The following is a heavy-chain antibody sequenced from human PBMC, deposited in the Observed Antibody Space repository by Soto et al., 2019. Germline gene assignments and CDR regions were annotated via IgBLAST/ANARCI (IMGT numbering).Heavy chain of an antibody. J-gene: IGHJ3*02. V-gene: IGHV3-23*01. D-gene: IGHD3-16*02. CDR3: ANLEGYYDYIWGSYRYTPTQHDAFDI. CDR1: GFTFCSYA. Sequence: GGSLRLSCAASGFTFCSYAMSWVRQAPGKGLEWDSANSGNGGSTYYADSVKGRFTISRDNSKNTLYLQMNSLRAEDTAVYYCANLEGYYDYIWGSYRYTPTQHDAFDIWGQGTMVTVSS. CDR2: NSGNGGST.